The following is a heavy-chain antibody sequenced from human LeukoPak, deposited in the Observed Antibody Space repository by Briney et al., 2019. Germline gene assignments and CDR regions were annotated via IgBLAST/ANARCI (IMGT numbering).Heavy chain of an antibody. D-gene: IGHD4-17*01. V-gene: IGHV4-34*01. CDR1: GGSFSGYY. Sequence: SETLSLTCAVYGGSFSGYYWSWIRQPPGKGLEWIGEINHSGSTNYNPSLKSRVTISVDTSNDQFSLKLSSVTAADTAVSDYDRGPSYRDYASDFDYWGQGTLVTVSS. CDR3: DRGPSYRDYASDFDY. CDR2: INHSGST. J-gene: IGHJ4*02.